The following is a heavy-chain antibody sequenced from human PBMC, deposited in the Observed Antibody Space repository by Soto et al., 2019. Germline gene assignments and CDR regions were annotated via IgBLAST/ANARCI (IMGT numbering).Heavy chain of an antibody. CDR1: GFTFTSHS. CDR3: ARDAKGSSGDHFDY. D-gene: IGHD1-1*01. V-gene: IGHV3-48*02. J-gene: IGHJ4*02. Sequence: EVQLVESGGGLVQPGGSLRLSCAASGFTFTSHSMNWVRQAPGKGLEWVSYISSSSSTIYYANSVKGRFTISRDNXKNSLYLQMNSLRDEDTAVYYCARDAKGSSGDHFDYWGQGTLVTVSS. CDR2: ISSSSSTI.